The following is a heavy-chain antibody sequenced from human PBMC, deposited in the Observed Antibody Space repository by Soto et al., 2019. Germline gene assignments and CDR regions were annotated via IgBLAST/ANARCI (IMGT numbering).Heavy chain of an antibody. V-gene: IGHV1-24*01. CDR3: AFCFWRGYPDWFDP. D-gene: IGHD3-3*01. CDR2: FDPEDGER. CDR1: GYTHTELS. Sequence: ASVKVSCKVSGYTHTELSMHWLRQPGRKELEWKGGFDPEDGERIYAQKFQGRVTMTADTTTSKAYMELSSLRSKNTAVYDCAFCFWRGYPDWFDPWGQGTLVTVSS. J-gene: IGHJ5*02.